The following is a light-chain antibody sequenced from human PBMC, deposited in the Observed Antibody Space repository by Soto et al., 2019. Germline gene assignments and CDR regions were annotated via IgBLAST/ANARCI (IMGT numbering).Light chain of an antibody. Sequence: QSVLTQPPSVSGSPGQSVTISCTGTSSDVGSSNVVSWYQQPPGTAPKLMIYDVSNRPSGVPDRFSGSKSGNTASLTISGLQAEDEADYYCRSYTSRSTYVFGTGTKVTVL. V-gene: IGLV2-18*02. CDR2: DVS. CDR3: RSYTSRSTYV. CDR1: SSDVGSSNV. J-gene: IGLJ1*01.